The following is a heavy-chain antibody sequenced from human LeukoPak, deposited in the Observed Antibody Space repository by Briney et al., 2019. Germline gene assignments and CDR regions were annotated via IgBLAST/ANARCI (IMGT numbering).Heavy chain of an antibody. J-gene: IGHJ5*02. Sequence: SETLSLTCTVSGYSISSGYYWGWIRQPPGKGLEWIGSIYHSGSTYYNPSLKSRVTISVDTSKNQFSLKLSSVTAPDTAVYYCARVLGWFGELLTLGFDPWGQGTLVTVSS. CDR3: ARVLGWFGELLTLGFDP. V-gene: IGHV4-38-2*02. D-gene: IGHD3-10*01. CDR2: IYHSGST. CDR1: GYSISSGYY.